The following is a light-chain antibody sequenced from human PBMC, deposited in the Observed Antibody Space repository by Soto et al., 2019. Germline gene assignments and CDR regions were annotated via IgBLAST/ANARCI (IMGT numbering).Light chain of an antibody. Sequence: DIQMTQSPSSLSASVGDRVIIACLTSQSISNYLNWYQHKPGKAPKVLISAASNLQSGVPSRFSGSGSGKVFTLTISTLQPEDFATYFCQRSYTLSPLTFGGGTKVDIK. J-gene: IGKJ4*01. CDR1: QSISNY. CDR2: AAS. CDR3: QRSYTLSPLT. V-gene: IGKV1-39*01.